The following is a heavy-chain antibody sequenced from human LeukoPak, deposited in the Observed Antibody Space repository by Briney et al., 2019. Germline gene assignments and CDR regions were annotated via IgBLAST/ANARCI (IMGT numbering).Heavy chain of an antibody. CDR3: AKDARMTTVTRFDY. J-gene: IGHJ4*02. Sequence: PGGSLRLSCAASGFTVSSNYMSWVRQAPRKGLEWVSAISGSGGSTYYADSVKGRFTISRDNSKNTLYPQMNSLRAEDTAVYYCAKDARMTTVTRFDYWGQGTLVTVSS. V-gene: IGHV3-23*01. CDR1: GFTVSSNY. CDR2: ISGSGGST. D-gene: IGHD4-17*01.